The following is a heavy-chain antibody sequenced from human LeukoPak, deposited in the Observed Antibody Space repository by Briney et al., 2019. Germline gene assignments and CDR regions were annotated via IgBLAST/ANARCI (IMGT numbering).Heavy chain of an antibody. Sequence: PGGSLRLSCAASGFTFSSYSMNWVRQAPGKGLEWVSYISSSSSTIYYADSVKGRFTISRDNAKNSLYLQMNSLRAEDTAVYYCARDRTYYYGPFDPWGQGTLVTVSS. V-gene: IGHV3-48*01. CDR3: ARDRTYYYGPFDP. CDR2: ISSSSSTI. J-gene: IGHJ5*02. CDR1: GFTFSSYS. D-gene: IGHD3-10*01.